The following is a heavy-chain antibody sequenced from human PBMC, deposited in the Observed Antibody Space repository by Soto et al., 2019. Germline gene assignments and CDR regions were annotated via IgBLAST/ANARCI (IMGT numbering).Heavy chain of an antibody. V-gene: IGHV4-34*01. CDR1: GGSFSGYY. CDR2: INPSGRA. Sequence: VQLPQWGAGLLKPSEPLSLPCAVYGGSFSGYYWSWIRQPPGKGVEWLGGINPSGRANYNPSLKRPGAISVKTSKHQFSLKLSSVAAADTAVYYCARSQWLVHGDDWGQGTLVTVAS. J-gene: IGHJ4*02. CDR3: ARSQWLVHGDD. D-gene: IGHD6-19*01.